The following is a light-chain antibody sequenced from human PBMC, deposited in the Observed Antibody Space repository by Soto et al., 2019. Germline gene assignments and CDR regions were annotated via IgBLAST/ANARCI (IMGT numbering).Light chain of an antibody. J-gene: IGKJ1*01. CDR3: QQSYSTPPT. V-gene: IGKV1-9*01. Sequence: IQLTQSPSSLSASVGDRVTITCRASQDIAIYLAWYQQKPGEAPKLLIYAASTLYGGVPSRFSGSGSGTDFALTITSLQAEDFATYYCQQSYSTPPTFGQGTKVEI. CDR1: QDIAIY. CDR2: AAS.